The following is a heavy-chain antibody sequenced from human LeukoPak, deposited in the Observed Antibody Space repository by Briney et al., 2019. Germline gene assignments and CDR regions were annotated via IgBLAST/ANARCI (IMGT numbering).Heavy chain of an antibody. J-gene: IGHJ4*02. V-gene: IGHV1-69*04. CDR1: GGTFSSYA. CDR2: IIPILGIA. Sequence: GASVKVSCKASGGTFSSYAISWVRQAPGQGLEWMGRIIPILGIANYAQKFQGRVTITADKSTSTAYMELSSLRSEDTAVYYCARVPPNDGSGYFVYWGQGTLVTVSS. CDR3: ARVPPNDGSGYFVY. D-gene: IGHD3-22*01.